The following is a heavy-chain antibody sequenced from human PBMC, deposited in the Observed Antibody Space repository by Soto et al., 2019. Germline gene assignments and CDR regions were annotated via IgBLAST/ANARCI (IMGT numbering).Heavy chain of an antibody. D-gene: IGHD3-22*01. Sequence: PGECLKSSGKRSGYSLADYWITWVRQKPGKGLEWMGRIDPSDSQTYCSPSFRGHVTISVTKSITTVFLQWSSLRASDTAMYYCARQIYDSDTGPNFQYYFDSWGQVTPVTVSS. V-gene: IGHV5-10-1*01. CDR1: GYSLADYW. J-gene: IGHJ4*02. CDR3: ARQIYDSDTGPNFQYYFDS. CDR2: IDPSDSQT.